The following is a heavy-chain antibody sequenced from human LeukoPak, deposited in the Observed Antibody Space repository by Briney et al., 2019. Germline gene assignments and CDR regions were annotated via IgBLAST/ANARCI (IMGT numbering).Heavy chain of an antibody. D-gene: IGHD2-21*01. CDR1: GFIFSSYW. CDR2: IRRKTDGETT. CDR3: VTDLVIKGYFDY. Sequence: PGGSLRLSCAASGFIFSSYWMTWVRQAPGKGLEWVGRIRRKTDGETTDHAAPVKGRFTISRDDSKNTLYLQMNSLKTEDTAVYYCVTDLVIKGYFDYWGQGALVTVSS. J-gene: IGHJ4*02. V-gene: IGHV3-15*01.